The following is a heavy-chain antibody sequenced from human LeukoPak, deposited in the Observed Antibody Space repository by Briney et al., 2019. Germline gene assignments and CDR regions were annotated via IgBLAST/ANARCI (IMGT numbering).Heavy chain of an antibody. Sequence: GGSLRLSCGASGFTFSSYEMNWVRQAPGKGLEWVSYISSSGSTIYYADSVKGRFTISRDNAKNSLYLQMNSLRAEDTAVYYCAELGITMIGGVWGKGTTVTVSS. J-gene: IGHJ6*04. CDR1: GFTFSSYE. CDR3: AELGITMIGGV. D-gene: IGHD3-10*02. CDR2: ISSSGSTI. V-gene: IGHV3-48*03.